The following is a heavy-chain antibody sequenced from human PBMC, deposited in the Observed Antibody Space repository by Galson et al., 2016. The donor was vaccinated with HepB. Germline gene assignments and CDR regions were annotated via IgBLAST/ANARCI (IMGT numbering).Heavy chain of an antibody. D-gene: IGHD3-16*01. CDR2: ITCSGDAT. J-gene: IGHJ4*02. CDR3: GNHGGCDY. V-gene: IGHV3-23*01. Sequence: SLRLSCAASGFSFSNHGMRWVRQPPGRGLEWVSGITCSGDATHYADFVKGRFTISRDNSKNTVYLYTSDLSAGDTAVYYCGNHGGCDYWGQGAQVTVSS. CDR1: GFSFSNHG.